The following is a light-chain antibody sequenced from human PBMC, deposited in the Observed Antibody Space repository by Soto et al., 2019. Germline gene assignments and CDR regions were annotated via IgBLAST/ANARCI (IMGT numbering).Light chain of an antibody. J-gene: IGKJ4*01. CDR1: QSISRY. Sequence: DMQMTQSPSSLSASVGGRVTIACRASQSISRYLNWYQQKPGRAPKLLISTASSLQSGVPSRFSGSGSGTDFTLTISSIQPEDFANYYCQQGYSTPLTFGGGTKVDIK. V-gene: IGKV1-39*01. CDR3: QQGYSTPLT. CDR2: TAS.